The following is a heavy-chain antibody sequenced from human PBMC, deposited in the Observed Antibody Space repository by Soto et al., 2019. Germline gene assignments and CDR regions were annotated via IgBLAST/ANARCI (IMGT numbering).Heavy chain of an antibody. CDR3: ARRSAAGP. D-gene: IGHD6-25*01. CDR2: INHSGST. V-gene: IGHV4-34*01. Sequence: QVSFHQWAPGLLKLWGPLSLPGVVYVGSSGGSSWAWTARPPGRGLEWIGEINHSGSTNYNPSFKSRVTISVDTSKNQFSLKLSSVTAADTAVYYCARRSAAGPWGQGTLVTVSS. J-gene: IGHJ5*02. CDR1: VGSSGGSS.